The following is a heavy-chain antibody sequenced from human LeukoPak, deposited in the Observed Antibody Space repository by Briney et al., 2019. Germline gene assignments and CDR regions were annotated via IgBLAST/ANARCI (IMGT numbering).Heavy chain of an antibody. CDR2: FGSDGKNT. D-gene: IGHD3-3*01. J-gene: IGHJ4*02. CDR3: TRDPGHYRDY. V-gene: IGHV3-74*01. CDR1: GFTFKTYW. Sequence: GGSLRLSCAALGFTFKTYWIHWVRQAPGKGLVWVSRFGSDGKNTVYADSVKGRFTISRDSAKNTLSLQMNSLRAEDTGVYYCTRDPGHYRDYWGQGTLVIVSS.